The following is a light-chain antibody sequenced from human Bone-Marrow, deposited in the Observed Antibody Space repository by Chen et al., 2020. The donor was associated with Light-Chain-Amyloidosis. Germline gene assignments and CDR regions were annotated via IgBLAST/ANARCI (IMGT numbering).Light chain of an antibody. CDR3: GLYLGSGVWV. Sequence: QTVVTQEPSFSVSPGGTVALTCGLSAGSVSTDYYPSWYQQPPGQAPRTRIYNTDTRSSGVPDRLSGSILGNKAALTISGAQADDESVYYCGLYLGSGVWVFGGGTKLTVL. CDR1: AGSVSTDYY. CDR2: NTD. J-gene: IGLJ3*02. V-gene: IGLV8-61*01.